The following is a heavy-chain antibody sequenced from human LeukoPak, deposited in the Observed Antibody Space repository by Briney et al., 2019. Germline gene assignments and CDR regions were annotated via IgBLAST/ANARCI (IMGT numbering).Heavy chain of an antibody. CDR3: ARGLSGWYGGAYDY. D-gene: IGHD6-19*01. V-gene: IGHV4-34*01. Sequence: SETLSLTCAVYGGSFSGYYWSWIRQPPGKGLEWIGEINHSGSTNYNPSLKSRVTISVDTSKNQFSLKLSSVTAADTAVYYCARGLSGWYGGAYDYWGQGTLVTVSP. CDR2: INHSGST. CDR1: GGSFSGYY. J-gene: IGHJ4*02.